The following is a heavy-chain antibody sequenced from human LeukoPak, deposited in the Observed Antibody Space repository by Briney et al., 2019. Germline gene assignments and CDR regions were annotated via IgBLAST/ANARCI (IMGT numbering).Heavy chain of an antibody. CDR3: AKGASIVVVPAPENWFDP. V-gene: IGHV3-23*01. CDR1: GFTFSSYA. Sequence: GGSLRLSCAASGFTFSSYAMSWVRQAPGKGLEWVSAISGNGGSTYYADSVKGRFTISRDNSKNTLYLQMNSLRAEDTAVYYCAKGASIVVVPAPENWFDPWGQGTLVTVSS. J-gene: IGHJ5*02. D-gene: IGHD2-2*01. CDR2: ISGNGGST.